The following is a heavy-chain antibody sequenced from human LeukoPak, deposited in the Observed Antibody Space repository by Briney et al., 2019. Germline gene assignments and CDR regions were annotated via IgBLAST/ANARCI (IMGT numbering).Heavy chain of an antibody. D-gene: IGHD3-10*01. J-gene: IGHJ5*02. Sequence: SETLSLTCAVYGGSFSGYYWSWIRQPPGKGLEWIGEINHSGSTNYNPSLKSRVTMSVDTSKNQFSLKLSSVTAADTAVYYCARRHYYGSGSYYPWGQGTLVTVSS. V-gene: IGHV4-34*01. CDR1: GGSFSGYY. CDR2: INHSGST. CDR3: ARRHYYGSGSYYP.